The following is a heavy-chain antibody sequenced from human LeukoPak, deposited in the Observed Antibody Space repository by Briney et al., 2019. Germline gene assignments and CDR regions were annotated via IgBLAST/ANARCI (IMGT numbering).Heavy chain of an antibody. CDR1: GGSISSSSSY. CDR3: ARELWFGELVGGWFDP. Sequence: PSETLSLTCTVSGGSISSSSSYWGWIRQPPGKGLDWIGTIYYSGIAYYNPSLKSRVTISVDTSKNQFSLKLSSVTAADTAVYYCARELWFGELVGGWFDPWGQGTLVTVSS. V-gene: IGHV4-39*07. J-gene: IGHJ5*02. CDR2: IYYSGIA. D-gene: IGHD3-10*01.